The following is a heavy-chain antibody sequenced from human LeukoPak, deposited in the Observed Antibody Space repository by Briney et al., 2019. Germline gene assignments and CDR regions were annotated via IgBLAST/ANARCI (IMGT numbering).Heavy chain of an antibody. CDR3: ARYNWNTWFDP. CDR2: IRYSGHT. D-gene: IGHD1-1*01. V-gene: IGHV4-61*01. Sequence: PSETLSLTCTVSGDSVSNDRYYGTWIRQSPGKGLEWIAYIRYSGHTNYNPSLDTRVTISLDASKNQLSLRLYSVTAADTAMYYCARYNWNTWFDPWGQGALVTVSS. CDR1: GDSVSNDRYY. J-gene: IGHJ5*02.